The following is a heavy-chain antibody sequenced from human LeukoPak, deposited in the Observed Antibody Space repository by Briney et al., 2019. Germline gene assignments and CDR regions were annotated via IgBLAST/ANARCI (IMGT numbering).Heavy chain of an antibody. J-gene: IGHJ5*02. Sequence: GASVKVSCTASGYPFSAYYMYWVRQAPGQGLEWMGWFNPHSDGTNYAQKFQGRVTMTRDTSISTAYMELSRLRSDDTAVYYCAKDTYSSSWTNWFDPWGQGTLVTVSS. V-gene: IGHV1-2*02. CDR3: AKDTYSSSWTNWFDP. CDR1: GYPFSAYY. D-gene: IGHD6-13*01. CDR2: FNPHSDGT.